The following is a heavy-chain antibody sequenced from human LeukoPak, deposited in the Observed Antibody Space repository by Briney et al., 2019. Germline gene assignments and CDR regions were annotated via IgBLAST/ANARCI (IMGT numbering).Heavy chain of an antibody. CDR3: ARGPGSWYPPFDY. D-gene: IGHD6-13*01. CDR2: INHSGST. CDR1: GGSFSGYY. V-gene: IGHV4-34*01. J-gene: IGHJ4*02. Sequence: SETLSLTCAVYGGSFSGYYWSWIRQPPGKGLEWIGEINHSGSTNYNPSLKSRVTISVDTSKNQFSLKLSSVTAADTAVYYCARGPGSWYPPFDYWGQGTLVTVSS.